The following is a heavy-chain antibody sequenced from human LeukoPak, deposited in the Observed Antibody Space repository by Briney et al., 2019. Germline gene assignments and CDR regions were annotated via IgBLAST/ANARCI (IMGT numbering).Heavy chain of an antibody. CDR2: TRNKANSYTT. Sequence: GGSVTLSCAASGFTFSDHYMDWVRQAPGKGLAWVGRTRNKANSYTTEDAATVKGRFTISRDESKNSLYLQMNSLNTEDTAAYYCARAISDSNGYYYFDYWGQGTLVTVSS. D-gene: IGHD3-22*01. CDR3: ARAISDSNGYYYFDY. J-gene: IGHJ4*02. CDR1: GFTFSDHY. V-gene: IGHV3-72*01.